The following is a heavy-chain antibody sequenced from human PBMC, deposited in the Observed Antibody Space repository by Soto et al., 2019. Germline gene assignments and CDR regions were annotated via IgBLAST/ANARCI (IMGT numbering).Heavy chain of an antibody. Sequence: ETLSLTCTVSGGSISSSSYYWGWIRQPPGKGLEWIGSIYYSGSTYYNPSLKSRVTISVDTSKNQFSLKLSSVTAADTAVYYRARHGTEQLAYYGMEVWGQGTTVTVSS. CDR1: GGSISSSSYY. D-gene: IGHD6-13*01. V-gene: IGHV4-39*01. J-gene: IGHJ6*02. CDR3: ARHGTEQLAYYGMEV. CDR2: IYYSGST.